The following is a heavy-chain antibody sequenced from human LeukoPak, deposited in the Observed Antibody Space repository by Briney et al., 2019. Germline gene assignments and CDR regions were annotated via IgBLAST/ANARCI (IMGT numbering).Heavy chain of an antibody. V-gene: IGHV4-59*01. CDR2: IYYSGST. D-gene: IGHD3-16*01. Sequence: SETLSLTCTVSGVSISSYYWSWVRQPPGKGLEWIGYIYYSGSTNYNPSLKSRVTISVDTSKNQFSLKLSSVTAADTAVYYCAREGGAFDIWGQGTMVTVSS. CDR3: AREGGAFDI. CDR1: GVSISSYY. J-gene: IGHJ3*02.